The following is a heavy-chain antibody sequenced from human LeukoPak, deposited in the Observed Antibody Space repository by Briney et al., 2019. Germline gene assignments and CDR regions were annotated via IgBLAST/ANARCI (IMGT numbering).Heavy chain of an antibody. CDR2: IYYSGST. V-gene: IGHV4-39*01. J-gene: IGHJ5*02. Sequence: PSETLSLTCTVSGGSISSSSYYWGWIRQPPGKGLEWIGSIYYSGSTYYNPSLKSRVTISVDTSKNQFSLKLSSVTAADTAVYYCARQSPRPYIVVVVAATGPQNWFDPWGQGTLVTVSS. D-gene: IGHD2-15*01. CDR3: ARQSPRPYIVVVVAATGPQNWFDP. CDR1: GGSISSSSYY.